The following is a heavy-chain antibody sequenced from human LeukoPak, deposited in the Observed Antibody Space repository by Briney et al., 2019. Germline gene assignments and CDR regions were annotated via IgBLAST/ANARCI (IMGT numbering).Heavy chain of an antibody. V-gene: IGHV3-23*01. J-gene: IGHJ4*02. CDR2: ISGSGGST. CDR3: ARDFPPKRWLQSIPTPLGY. D-gene: IGHD5-24*01. Sequence: PGGSLRLSCAASGFTFSSYAMSWVRQAPGKGLEWVSAISGSGGSTYYADSVKGRFTISGDNAKNSLYLQMNSLRAEDTAVYYCARDFPPKRWLQSIPTPLGYWGQGTLVTVSS. CDR1: GFTFSSYA.